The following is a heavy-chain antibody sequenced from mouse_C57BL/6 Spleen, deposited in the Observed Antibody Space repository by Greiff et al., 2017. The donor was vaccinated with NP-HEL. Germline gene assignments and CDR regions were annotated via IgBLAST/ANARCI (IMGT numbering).Heavy chain of an antibody. Sequence: EVQLQQSGPGLVKPSQSLSLTCSVTGYSITSGYYWNWIRQFPGNKLEWMGYISYDGSNNYNPSLKNRISITRDTSKNQFFLKLNSVTTEDTATYYCARATTNYAKDYWGQGTSVTVSS. V-gene: IGHV3-6*01. J-gene: IGHJ4*01. CDR2: ISYDGSN. D-gene: IGHD1-1*01. CDR3: ARATTNYAKDY. CDR1: GYSITSGYY.